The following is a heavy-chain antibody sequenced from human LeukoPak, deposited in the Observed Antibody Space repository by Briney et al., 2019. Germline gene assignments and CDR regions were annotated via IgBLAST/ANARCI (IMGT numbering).Heavy chain of an antibody. CDR2: IWYDGSNK. J-gene: IGHJ4*02. V-gene: IGHV3-33*06. D-gene: IGHD1-7*01. Sequence: GGSLRLSCAASGFTFSSYGMHWVRQAPGKGLEWVAVIWYDGSNKYYADSVKGRFTISRDNSKNTLYLQMNSLRAEDTAVYYCAKGMTHTPNYPFDYWGQGTLVTVSS. CDR1: GFTFSSYG. CDR3: AKGMTHTPNYPFDY.